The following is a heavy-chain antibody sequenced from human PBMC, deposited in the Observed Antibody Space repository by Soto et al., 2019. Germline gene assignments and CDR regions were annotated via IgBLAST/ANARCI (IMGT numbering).Heavy chain of an antibody. CDR3: XXXXXSXSYPDY. Sequence: QVQLVESGGGVVQPGRSLRLSCAASGFTFSSYGMHWVRQAPGKGLEWVAVISYDGSNKYYADSVKGRFTISRDNSKNTLYLQMNSLRAEDTAVYYXXXXXXSXSYPDYWGQGTLVTVSS. V-gene: IGHV3-30*03. J-gene: IGHJ4*02. D-gene: IGHD1-26*01. CDR2: ISYDGSNK. CDR1: GFTFSSYG.